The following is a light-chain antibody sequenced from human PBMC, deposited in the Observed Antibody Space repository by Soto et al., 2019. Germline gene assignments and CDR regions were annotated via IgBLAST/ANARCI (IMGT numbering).Light chain of an antibody. CDR1: KSVSSSY. J-gene: IGKJ4*01. V-gene: IGKV3-20*01. CDR3: QQYVSLPRT. CDR2: VAS. Sequence: EIVLTQSPGTLSLSPGERATLSCRASKSVSSSYLAWYQQKPGQAPRILIYVASSRATGIPDRFSGSGSGIDFTLTISRLGPDDFAVYYCQQYVSLPRTFGGGTQLEIK.